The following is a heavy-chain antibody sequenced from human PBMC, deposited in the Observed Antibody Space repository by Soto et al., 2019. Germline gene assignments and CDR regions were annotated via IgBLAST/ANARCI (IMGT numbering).Heavy chain of an antibody. D-gene: IGHD6-19*01. V-gene: IGHV5-51*01. CDR1: GYSFTSYW. CDR3: ARAPAVAGHYYYYYGMDV. J-gene: IGHJ6*02. CDR2: IYPGDSDT. Sequence: GESLKISCKGSGYSFTSYWIGWVRQMPGKGLEWMGIIYPGDSDTRYSPSFQGQVTISADKSISTAYLQWSSLKASDTAMYYRARAPAVAGHYYYYYGMDVWGQGTTVTVAS.